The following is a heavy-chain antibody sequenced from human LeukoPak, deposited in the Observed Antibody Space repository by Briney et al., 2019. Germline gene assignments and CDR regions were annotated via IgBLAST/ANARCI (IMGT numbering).Heavy chain of an antibody. CDR2: IYSGGST. D-gene: IGHD3-10*01. V-gene: IGHV3-53*05. J-gene: IGHJ4*02. CDR1: GFTVSSNY. CDR3: ARDGDYGSGSLGGLDY. Sequence: GGSLRLSCAASGFTVSSNYMSWVRQAPGKGLEWVSVIYSGGSTYYADSVKGRFTISRDNSKNTLYLQMNSLRAEDTAVYYCARDGDYGSGSLGGLDYWGQGTLVTVSS.